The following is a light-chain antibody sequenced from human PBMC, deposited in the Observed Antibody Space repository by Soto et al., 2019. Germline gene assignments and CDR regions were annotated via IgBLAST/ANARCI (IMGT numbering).Light chain of an antibody. CDR2: AAS. J-gene: IGKJ1*01. Sequence: DIVLTQSPGTLSLSPGERATLSCRASQSVSNNYLAWYQVRPGQAPRLLIYAASTRATGIPDRFSGSGSGTDFTLSISRLEPEDFAVYYCQLYGTSPKPFGQGTKVDIK. CDR3: QLYGTSPKP. CDR1: QSVSNNY. V-gene: IGKV3-20*01.